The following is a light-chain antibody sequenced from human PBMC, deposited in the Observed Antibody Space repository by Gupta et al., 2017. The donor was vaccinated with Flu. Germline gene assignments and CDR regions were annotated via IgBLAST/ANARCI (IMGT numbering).Light chain of an antibody. J-gene: IGLJ1*01. Sequence: PGQTASITCSGDELGDKYVCWYQQKPGQSPVLVIYQDTKRPSGIPERFSGSNSGNTATLTISGTQAMDEADYFCQAWDGSSSFVFGTGTKVTVL. CDR3: QAWDGSSSFV. CDR2: QDT. CDR1: ELGDKY. V-gene: IGLV3-1*01.